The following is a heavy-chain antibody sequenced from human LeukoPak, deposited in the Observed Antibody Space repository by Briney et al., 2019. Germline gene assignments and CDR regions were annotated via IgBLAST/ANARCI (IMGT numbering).Heavy chain of an antibody. D-gene: IGHD5-12*01. CDR2: IYYSGST. V-gene: IGHV4-39*01. CDR3: ARSCRVLDIVATIRARLGGNGFDI. CDR1: GGSISSSSYY. Sequence: PSETLSLTCTVSGGSISSSSYYWGWIRQPPGKGLEWIGSIYYSGSTYYNPSLKSRVTISVDTSKNQFSLKLSSVTAADTAVYYCARSCRVLDIVATIRARLGGNGFDIWDQGTMVTVSS. J-gene: IGHJ3*02.